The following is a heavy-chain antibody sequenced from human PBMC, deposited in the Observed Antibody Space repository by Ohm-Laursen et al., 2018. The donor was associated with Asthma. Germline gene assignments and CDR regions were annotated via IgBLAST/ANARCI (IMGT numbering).Heavy chain of an antibody. D-gene: IGHD3-22*01. CDR1: GGSISSYY. Sequence: PSQTLSLTCTVSGGSISSYYWSWIRQPLGKGLEWIGYIYYSGSTNYSPSLKSRVTISVDTSKNQFSLKLNSVTPADTAVYYCAMQSSGSYDRWFDPWGQGTLVTVSS. J-gene: IGHJ5*02. V-gene: IGHV4-59*01. CDR3: AMQSSGSYDRWFDP. CDR2: IYYSGST.